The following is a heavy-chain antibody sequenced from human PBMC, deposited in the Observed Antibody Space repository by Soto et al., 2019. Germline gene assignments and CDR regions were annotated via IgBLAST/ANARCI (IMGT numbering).Heavy chain of an antibody. D-gene: IGHD3-3*01. CDR3: ARDGTAEDFWSGYFDYYYYGMDV. J-gene: IGHJ6*02. Sequence: GGSLRLSCAASGFTFSSYGMHWVRQAPGKGLEWVAVIWYDGSNKYYANSVKGRFTISRDNSKNTLYLQMNSLRAEDTAVYYCARDGTAEDFWSGYFDYYYYGMDVWGQGTTVTVSS. CDR1: GFTFSSYG. V-gene: IGHV3-33*01. CDR2: IWYDGSNK.